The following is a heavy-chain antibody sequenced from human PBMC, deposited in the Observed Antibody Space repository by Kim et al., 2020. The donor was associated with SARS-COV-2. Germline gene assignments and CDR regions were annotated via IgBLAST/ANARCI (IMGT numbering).Heavy chain of an antibody. CDR2: ISGSGGST. CDR1: GFTFSSYA. V-gene: IGHV3-23*01. J-gene: IGHJ3*02. CDR3: AKVASWDYGDYHDAFDI. Sequence: GGSLRLSCAASGFTFSSYAMSWVRQAPGKGLEWVSAISGSGGSTYYADSVKGRFTISRDNSKNTLYLQMNSLRAEDTAVYYCAKVASWDYGDYHDAFDIWGQRTMVTVSS. D-gene: IGHD4-17*01.